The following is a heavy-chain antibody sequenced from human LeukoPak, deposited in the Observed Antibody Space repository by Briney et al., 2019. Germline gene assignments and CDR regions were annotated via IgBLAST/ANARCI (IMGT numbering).Heavy chain of an antibody. CDR3: ARDQGNYYGSGSYYPPGYYYYGMDV. D-gene: IGHD3-10*01. CDR1: GGSISSYY. J-gene: IGHJ6*02. V-gene: IGHV4-59*01. CDR2: IYYSGST. Sequence: SETLSLTCTVSGGSISSYYWSWIRQPPGKGLEWIGYIYYSGSTKYNPSLKSRVTISVDTSKNQFSLKLSSVTAADTAVYYCARDQGNYYGSGSYYPPGYYYYGMDVWGQGTTVTVSS.